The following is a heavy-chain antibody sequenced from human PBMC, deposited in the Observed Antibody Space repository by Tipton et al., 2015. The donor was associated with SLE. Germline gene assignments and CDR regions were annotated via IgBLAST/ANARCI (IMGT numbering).Heavy chain of an antibody. D-gene: IGHD3-10*01. CDR2: VSESGRNT. CDR3: ARGRGVKRYYFDH. Sequence: SLRLSCTASGFTFRTYAMNWVRQAPGKGLEWVSSVSESGRNTYYADSVKGRFTISRDYSNNTLYLQMNSLRAEDTAVFYCARGRGVKRYYFDHWGQGTLVTVSS. V-gene: IGHV3-23*01. CDR1: GFTFRTYA. J-gene: IGHJ4*02.